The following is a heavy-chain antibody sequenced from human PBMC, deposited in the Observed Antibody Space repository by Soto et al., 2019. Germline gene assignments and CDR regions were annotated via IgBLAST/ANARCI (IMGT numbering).Heavy chain of an antibody. CDR3: ARGRGYSYGIRFDP. CDR2: INHSGST. Sequence: QVQLQQWGAGLLKPSETLSLTCAVYGGSFSGYYWSWIRQPPGKGLEWIGEINHSGSTNYNPSLKSRVTISVDTSKNQFSLKLSSVTAAETAVYYCARGRGYSYGIRFDPWGQGTLVTVSS. CDR1: GGSFSGYY. V-gene: IGHV4-34*01. J-gene: IGHJ5*02. D-gene: IGHD5-18*01.